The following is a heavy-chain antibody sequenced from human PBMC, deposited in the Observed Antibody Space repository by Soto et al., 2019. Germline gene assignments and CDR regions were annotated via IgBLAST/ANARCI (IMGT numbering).Heavy chain of an antibody. CDR2: ISAYNGNT. V-gene: IGHV1-18*01. J-gene: IGHJ4*02. Sequence: ASVKVSCKASGYTFTSYGISWVRQAPGQGLEWMGWISAYNGNTNYAQKFQGRVTVSTDTSTSTAYMELRSLISDDTAVYYCARGTGKYSYGYVNYWGQGTLVTVSS. CDR1: GYTFTSYG. CDR3: ARGTGKYSYGYVNY. D-gene: IGHD5-18*01.